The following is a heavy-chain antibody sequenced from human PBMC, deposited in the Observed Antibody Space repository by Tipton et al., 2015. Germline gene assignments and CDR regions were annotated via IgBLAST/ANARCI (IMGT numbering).Heavy chain of an antibody. D-gene: IGHD1-26*01. CDR3: ARVPYRGGVIDP. J-gene: IGHJ5*02. Sequence: TLSLTCDVSGYSISSGYYWGWIRQPPGKGLEWIGSIFHRGDTNYNPSLKSRVTISVDTSKTQFSLKMSSVTAADTAVYYCARVPYRGGVIDPWGQGTLVTVSS. CDR1: GYSISSGYY. CDR2: IFHRGDT. V-gene: IGHV4-38-2*01.